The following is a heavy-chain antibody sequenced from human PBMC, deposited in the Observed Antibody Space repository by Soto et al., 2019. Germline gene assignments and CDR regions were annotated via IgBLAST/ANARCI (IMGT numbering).Heavy chain of an antibody. CDR2: INAGNGNT. D-gene: IGHD5-18*01. CDR1: GYTFTQYA. Sequence: QVQLVQSGAEVKKPGASVKVSCKTSGYTFTQYAADWVRQAPGQGIEWMGWINAGNGNTKYSQKFQGSVTIARDTSATMVCMELSALRSAVTSVFYCAIDPAYSYGSPPSDFWGQGTLVTFSS. J-gene: IGHJ4*02. V-gene: IGHV1-3*01. CDR3: AIDPAYSYGSPPSDF.